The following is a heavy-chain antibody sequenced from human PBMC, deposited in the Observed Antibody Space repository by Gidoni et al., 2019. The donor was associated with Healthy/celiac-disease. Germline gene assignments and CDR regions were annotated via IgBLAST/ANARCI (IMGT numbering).Heavy chain of an antibody. V-gene: IGHV3-21*01. D-gene: IGHD3-10*01. Sequence: EVQLVESGGGLVKPGGSLRLSCAASGFTFSSYSMNWVRPAPGKGLEWVSSISSSSSYIYYADSVKGRFTISRDNAKNSLYLQMNSLRAEDTAVYYCARGTRFGELFHHTYYYYYYGMDVWGQGTTVTVSS. CDR1: GFTFSSYS. CDR2: ISSSSSYI. J-gene: IGHJ6*02. CDR3: ARGTRFGELFHHTYYYYYYGMDV.